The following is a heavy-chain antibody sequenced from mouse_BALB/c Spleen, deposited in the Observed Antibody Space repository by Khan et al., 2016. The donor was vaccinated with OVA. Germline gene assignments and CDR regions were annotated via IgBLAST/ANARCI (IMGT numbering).Heavy chain of an antibody. CDR1: GYTFTTYW. J-gene: IGHJ3*01. D-gene: IGHD2-1*01. Sequence: QVQLQQSGAELATPGASVKMSCKASGYTFTTYWMHWVKQRPGQGLEWIGYIDPSTGYTEYNQKFKDKATLTTDKSSSTAYMQLSSLTSEDSAVYYGARRGLYGIFAYWGKGTLVTVSA. V-gene: IGHV1-4*01. CDR2: IDPSTGYT. CDR3: ARRGLYGIFAY.